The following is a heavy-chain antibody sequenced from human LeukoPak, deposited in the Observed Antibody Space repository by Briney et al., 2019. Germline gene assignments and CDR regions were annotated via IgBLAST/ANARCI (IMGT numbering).Heavy chain of an antibody. CDR2: TYYRSKWYN. Sequence: KRSQTLSLTCAISGDSVSSNSAAWNWIRQSPSGGLEWLGRTYYRSKWYNDYAPSVKSRIAVNPDTSMNQFSLQLNSVTPEDTAVYYCARDAPGDSTISDFWGQGTLVTVSS. J-gene: IGHJ4*02. D-gene: IGHD2-21*01. CDR1: GDSVSSNSAA. CDR3: ARDAPGDSTISDF. V-gene: IGHV6-1*01.